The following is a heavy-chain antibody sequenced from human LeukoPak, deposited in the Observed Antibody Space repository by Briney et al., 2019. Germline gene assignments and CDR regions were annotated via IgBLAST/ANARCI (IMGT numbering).Heavy chain of an antibody. CDR1: GFTFSSYG. Sequence: GGSLRLFCAASGFTFSSYGMHWVRQAPGKGLEWVAVIWYDGSNKYYADSVKGRFTISRDNSKNTLYLQMNSLRAEDTAVYYCARTPVAGYHDAFDIWGQGTMVTVSS. J-gene: IGHJ3*02. CDR2: IWYDGSNK. D-gene: IGHD6-19*01. CDR3: ARTPVAGYHDAFDI. V-gene: IGHV3-33*01.